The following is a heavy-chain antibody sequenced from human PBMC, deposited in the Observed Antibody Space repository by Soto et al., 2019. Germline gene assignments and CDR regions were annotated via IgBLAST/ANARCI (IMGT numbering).Heavy chain of an antibody. Sequence: SETLSLTCTVSGGSVSSGSYYWSWIRQPPGKGLEWIGYIYYSGSTNYNPSLKSRVTISVDTSKNQFSLKLSSVTAADTAVYYCAREAGYSYGQNWFDPWGQGTLVTVSS. D-gene: IGHD5-18*01. V-gene: IGHV4-61*01. CDR1: GGSVSSGSYY. J-gene: IGHJ5*02. CDR3: AREAGYSYGQNWFDP. CDR2: IYYSGST.